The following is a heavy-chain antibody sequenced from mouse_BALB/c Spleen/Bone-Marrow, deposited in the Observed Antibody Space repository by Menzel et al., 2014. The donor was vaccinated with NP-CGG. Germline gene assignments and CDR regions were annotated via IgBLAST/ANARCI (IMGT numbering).Heavy chain of an antibody. D-gene: IGHD2-3*01. CDR2: IHPRSGGT. Sequence: VQVVESGAELVRPGASVKLSCKALGYTFTDYEIHWVKQTPVHGLEWIGAIHPRSGGTAYNQKFKGKATLTADKSSSTAYMELSRLTYENSAVYNCTRDGNGYFPYTMDNWGQGTSVTVSS. J-gene: IGHJ4*01. CDR1: GYTFTDYE. CDR3: TRDGNGYFPYTMDN. V-gene: IGHV1-15*01.